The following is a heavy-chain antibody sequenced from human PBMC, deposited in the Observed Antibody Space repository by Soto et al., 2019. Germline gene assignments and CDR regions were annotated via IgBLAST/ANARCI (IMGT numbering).Heavy chain of an antibody. J-gene: IGHJ4*02. D-gene: IGHD3-22*01. V-gene: IGHV4-59*01. CDR2: IYYSGST. CDR1: GGSISSYY. Sequence: SETLSLTCTVSGGSISSYYWSWIRQPPGKGLEWIGYIYYSGSTNYNPSLKSRVTISVDTSKNQFSLKLSSVTAADTAVYYCATTYYDSSGQLFDYWGQGTLVTVSS. CDR3: ATTYYDSSGQLFDY.